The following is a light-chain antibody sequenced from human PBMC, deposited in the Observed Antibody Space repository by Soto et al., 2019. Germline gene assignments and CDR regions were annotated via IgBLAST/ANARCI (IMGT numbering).Light chain of an antibody. CDR2: GAS. CDR1: QSVSSD. V-gene: IGKV3-15*01. Sequence: ETVMTQSPGTLSVSVGDRVTLSCRASQSVSSDLAWYQQKSGQAPRLLVFGASTRATGIPARFSGSGTGTEFTLTISSLQSEDFAVYYCQQCRIWPYTFGQGTKLEIK. J-gene: IGKJ2*01. CDR3: QQCRIWPYT.